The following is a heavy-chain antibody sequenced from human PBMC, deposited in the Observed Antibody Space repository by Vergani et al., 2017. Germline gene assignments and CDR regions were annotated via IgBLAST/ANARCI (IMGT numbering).Heavy chain of an antibody. CDR2: ISSSSSTI. Sequence: EVQLVESGGGLVQPGGSLRLSCAASGFTFSSYSMNWVRQAPGKGLEWVSYISSSSSTIYYADSVKGRFTISRDNSKNTLYLQMNSLRAEDTAVYYCARDEATYYYGSGSYSMDVWGKGP. J-gene: IGHJ6*03. CDR3: ARDEATYYYGSGSYSMDV. D-gene: IGHD3-10*01. V-gene: IGHV3-48*01. CDR1: GFTFSSYS.